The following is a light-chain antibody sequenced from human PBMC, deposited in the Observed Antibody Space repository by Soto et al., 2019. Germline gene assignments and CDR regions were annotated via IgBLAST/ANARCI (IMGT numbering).Light chain of an antibody. V-gene: IGKV1-12*01. CDR3: QQANSFPLT. J-gene: IGKJ4*01. Sequence: DIPLTQSPSSLSASLLARVTIXRRASQSISSYLNWYQQKPGKAPKVLIYAASGLPSGVPSRFSGSGSGTDFTLTISSLQPEDFATYYCQQANSFPLTFGGGTKVDIK. CDR2: AAS. CDR1: QSISSY.